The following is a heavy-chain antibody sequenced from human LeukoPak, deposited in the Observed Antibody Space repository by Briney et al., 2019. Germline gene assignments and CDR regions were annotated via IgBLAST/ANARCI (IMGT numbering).Heavy chain of an antibody. CDR2: ISGYNGNT. J-gene: IGHJ4*02. CDR1: GYTFTSYG. CDR3: ARDFVPYSSSSDYFDY. Sequence: ASVKVSCKASGYTFTSYGISWVRQAPGQGLEWMGWISGYNGNTNYAQKLQGRVTMTTDTSTSTAYMGLRSLRSDDTAVYYCARDFVPYSSSSDYFDYWGQGTLVTVSS. D-gene: IGHD6-13*01. V-gene: IGHV1-18*01.